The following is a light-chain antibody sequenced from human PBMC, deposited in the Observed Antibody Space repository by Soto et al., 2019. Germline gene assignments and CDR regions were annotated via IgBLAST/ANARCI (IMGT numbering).Light chain of an antibody. CDR3: QQYNYWPPYT. V-gene: IGKV3-15*01. J-gene: IGKJ2*01. CDR2: GAS. Sequence: EIVMTQSPATLSVSPGERATLSCRASQSVSSSLAWYQQKPGQAPRLLIYGASTRATGIPARFSGSGSGTGFTLTISSLQSEDFAVYYCQQYNYWPPYTFGQGTKLEIK. CDR1: QSVSSS.